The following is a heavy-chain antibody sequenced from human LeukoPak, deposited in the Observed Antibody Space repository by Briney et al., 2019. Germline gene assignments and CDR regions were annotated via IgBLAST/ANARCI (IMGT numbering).Heavy chain of an antibody. CDR3: TNMAYPFDY. CDR1: GFTFSNYD. V-gene: IGHV3-13*01. CDR2: IGTAADT. J-gene: IGHJ4*02. Sequence: PGGSLRLSCAASGFTFSNYDIHWVRQATGKGLEWVSSIGTAADTFYPGSVKGRFTISRENDKNSVYLQMNSLKTEDTAVYYCTNMAYPFDYWGQGTLVTVSS. D-gene: IGHD2-2*01.